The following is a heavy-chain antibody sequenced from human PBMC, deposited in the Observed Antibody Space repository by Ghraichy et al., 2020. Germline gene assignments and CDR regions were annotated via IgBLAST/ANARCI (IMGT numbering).Heavy chain of an antibody. V-gene: IGHV3-7*01. D-gene: IGHD4-17*01. CDR1: GFTFSSYW. CDR2: IKQDGSEK. CDR3: ASQKYGDFDY. Sequence: LSLTCAASGFTFSSYWMSWVRQAPGKGLEWVANIKQDGSEKYYVDSVKGRFTISRDNAKNSLYLQMNSLRAEDTAVYYCASQKYGDFDYWGQGTLVTVSS. J-gene: IGHJ4*02.